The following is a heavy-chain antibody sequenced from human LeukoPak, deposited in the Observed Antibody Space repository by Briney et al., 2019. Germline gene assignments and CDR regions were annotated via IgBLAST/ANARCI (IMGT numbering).Heavy chain of an antibody. J-gene: IGHJ4*02. CDR3: VREARGYHYTYFDY. CDR2: VSSGHHA. D-gene: IGHD5-18*01. Sequence: GGSLRLSCTASGFTLGGHDMHWVRQTTGGGLEWVAAVSSGHHAFYADTVQGRFAVSRVDGKNSLYLQMNSLRAGDTAVYYCVREARGYHYTYFDYWGQGSLVTVSS. CDR1: GFTLGGHD. V-gene: IGHV3-13*01.